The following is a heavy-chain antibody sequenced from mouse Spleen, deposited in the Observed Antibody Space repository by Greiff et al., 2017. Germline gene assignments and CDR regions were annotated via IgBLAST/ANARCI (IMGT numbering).Heavy chain of an antibody. CDR1: GFTFSSYA. V-gene: IGHV5-9-3*01. CDR2: ISSGGSYT. D-gene: IGHD4-1*02. CDR3: ARRPTGGEGYYFDY. Sequence: EVQLVESGGGLVKPGGSLKLSCAASGFTFSSYAMSWVRQTPEKRLEWVSTISSGGSYTYYPDSVKGRFTISRDNAKNTLYLQMSSLRSEDTAMYYCARRPTGGEGYYFDYWGQGTTLTVSS. J-gene: IGHJ2*01.